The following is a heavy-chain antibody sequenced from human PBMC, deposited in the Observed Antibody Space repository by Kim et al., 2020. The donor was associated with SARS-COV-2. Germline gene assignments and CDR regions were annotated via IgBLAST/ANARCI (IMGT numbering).Heavy chain of an antibody. CDR3: ARDRGGYSSSPYYYYGMDV. D-gene: IGHD6-6*01. J-gene: IGHJ6*02. CDR1: GYTFTSYG. V-gene: IGHV1-18*01. Sequence: ASVKVSCKASGYTFTSYGISWVRQAPGQGLEWMGWISAYNGNTNYAQKLQGRVTMTTDTSTSTAYMELRSLRSDDTAVYYCARDRGGYSSSPYYYYGMDVWGQGTTVTVSS. CDR2: ISAYNGNT.